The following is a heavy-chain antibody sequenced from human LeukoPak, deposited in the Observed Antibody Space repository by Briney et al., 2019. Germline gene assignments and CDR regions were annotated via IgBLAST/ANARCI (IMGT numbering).Heavy chain of an antibody. D-gene: IGHD6-13*01. CDR1: GGSISSGDYY. Sequence: TSETLSLTCTVSGGSISSGDYYWSWIRQPPGKGLEWIGYIYYSGSTYYNPSLKSRVTISVDTSKNQFSLKLSSVTAADTAVYYCAREAREPGRAAAGTAVGGSWWFDPWGQGTLVTVSS. J-gene: IGHJ5*02. CDR3: AREAREPGRAAAGTAVGGSWWFDP. CDR2: IYYSGST. V-gene: IGHV4-30-4*01.